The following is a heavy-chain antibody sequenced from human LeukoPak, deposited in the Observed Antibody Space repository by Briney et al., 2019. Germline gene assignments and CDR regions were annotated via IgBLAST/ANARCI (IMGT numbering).Heavy chain of an antibody. Sequence: ASVKVSCKASGYTFTSYGISWVRQAPGQGLEWMGWISAYNGNTNYAQKLQGRVTMTTDTSTSTAYMELRSLRADDTAVYYCARGDYDFWSGYSLFDYWGQGTLVTVSS. CDR3: ARGDYDFWSGYSLFDY. V-gene: IGHV1-18*01. D-gene: IGHD3-3*01. CDR2: ISAYNGNT. J-gene: IGHJ4*02. CDR1: GYTFTSYG.